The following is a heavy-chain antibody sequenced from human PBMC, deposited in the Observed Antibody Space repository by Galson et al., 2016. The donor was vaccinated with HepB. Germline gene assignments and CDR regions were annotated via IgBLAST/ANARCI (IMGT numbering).Heavy chain of an antibody. CDR3: ARALLLWYGNFGYNWFDP. D-gene: IGHD3-10*01. Sequence: ETLSLTCEVYGGSFSGYYWSWIRQAPGKGLEWTGEINHGGSTNYNPSLKSRVSISADASKNRFSLNLTSVTDADTAVYYCARALLLWYGNFGYNWFDPWGQGTLVTVSS. V-gene: IGHV4-34*01. CDR1: GGSFSGYY. CDR2: INHGGST. J-gene: IGHJ5*02.